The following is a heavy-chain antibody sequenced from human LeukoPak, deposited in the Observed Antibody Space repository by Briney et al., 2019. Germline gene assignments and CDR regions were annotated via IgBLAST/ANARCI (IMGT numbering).Heavy chain of an antibody. J-gene: IGHJ4*02. CDR1: GDSIGSSGYY. CDR3: ARHEWRGSWVEPWLRPVDN. D-gene: IGHD5-12*01. Sequence: SETLSRTCTVSGDSIGSSGYYWGCVRQPPGKGLEWIGTIFYSGNTYYNPSLKSRVTISVDTSRNQFSLKLASVAATDTAVYYCARHEWRGSWVEPWLRPVDNGRQGVLDTVSS. V-gene: IGHV4-39*01. CDR2: IFYSGNT.